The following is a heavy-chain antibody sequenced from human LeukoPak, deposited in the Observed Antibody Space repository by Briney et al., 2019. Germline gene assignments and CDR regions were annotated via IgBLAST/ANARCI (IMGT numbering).Heavy chain of an antibody. J-gene: IGHJ1*01. CDR1: GFTFSSYS. CDR2: ISSSSSTI. Sequence: PGGSLRLSCAASGFTFSSYSMNWVRQAPGKRLEWVSYISSSSSTIYYADSVKGRFTISRDNAKNSLYLQMNSLRAEDTAVYYCARDGDSSGYYPYAEYFQHWGQGTLVTVSS. V-gene: IGHV3-48*01. D-gene: IGHD3-22*01. CDR3: ARDGDSSGYYPYAEYFQH.